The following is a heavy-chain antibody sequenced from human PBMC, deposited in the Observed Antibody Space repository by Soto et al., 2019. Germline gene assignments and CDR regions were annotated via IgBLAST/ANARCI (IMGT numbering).Heavy chain of an antibody. CDR1: GFTFSSYG. V-gene: IGHV3-33*01. D-gene: IGHD3-3*01. J-gene: IGHJ6*02. Sequence: GGSLRLSCAASGFTFSSYGMHRVRQASGKGLEWVAVIWYDGSNKYYADSVKGRFTISRDNSKNTLYLQMNSLRAEDTAVYYCAREAVYDFWSGYCNNYYYYGMDVWGQGTTVTVSS. CDR2: IWYDGSNK. CDR3: AREAVYDFWSGYCNNYYYYGMDV.